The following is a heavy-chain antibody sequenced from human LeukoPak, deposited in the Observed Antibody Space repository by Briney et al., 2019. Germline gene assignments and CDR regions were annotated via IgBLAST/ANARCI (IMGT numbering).Heavy chain of an antibody. Sequence: GGSLRLSCVASGFSFSSFGMSWVRQAPGKGLEWVSSISGSAGSTYYADSVKGRFTISRDNSKNTLYLQMNSLRAEDTAVYYCATAHLVIPGNMDMVFDYWGQGTLVTVSS. CDR2: ISGSAGST. CDR1: GFSFSSFG. V-gene: IGHV3-23*01. J-gene: IGHJ4*02. CDR3: ATAHLVIPGNMDMVFDY. D-gene: IGHD2-2*01.